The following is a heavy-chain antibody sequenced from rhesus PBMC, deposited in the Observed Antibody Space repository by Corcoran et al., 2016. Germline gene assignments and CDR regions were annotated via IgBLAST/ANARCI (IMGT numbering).Heavy chain of an antibody. D-gene: IGHD1-38*01. Sequence: EVQLVESGGGLVQPGGSLRLSCAASGFTFSDHYMDWVRQAPGKGLDWVAVILYYGSKNYYADSVKERFTISRDNSKNMLYRQVNNLKLEDTAVYYCARSWPGFDYWGQGVLVTVSS. V-gene: IGHV3-54*02. CDR2: ILYYGSKN. CDR1: GFTFSDHY. CDR3: ARSWPGFDY. J-gene: IGHJ4*01.